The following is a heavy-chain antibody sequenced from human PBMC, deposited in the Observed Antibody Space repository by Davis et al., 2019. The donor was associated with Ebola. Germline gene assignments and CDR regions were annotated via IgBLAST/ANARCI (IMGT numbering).Heavy chain of an antibody. CDR1: GFTFSSYS. V-gene: IGHV3-48*02. J-gene: IGHJ4*02. CDR2: ISSSSTI. CDR3: TRGRYGSWSYPFYFDY. Sequence: GGSLRLSCAASGFTFSSYSMNWVRQAPGKGLEWFSYISSSSTIYYADSVKDRFTISRDNAKNSLYLQMNSLRDEDTAVYYCTRGRYGSWSYPFYFDYWGQGTLVTVSS. D-gene: IGHD3-10*01.